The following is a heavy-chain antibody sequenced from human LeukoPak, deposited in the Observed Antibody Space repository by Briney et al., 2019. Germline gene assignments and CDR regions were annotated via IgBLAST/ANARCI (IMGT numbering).Heavy chain of an antibody. CDR1: GFTFSDYY. Sequence: GGSLRLSCAASGFTFSDYYMSWIRQAPGKGLEWVSYISSSGSTIYYADSVKGRFTISRDNAKNSLYLQMNSLRAEDTAVYYCARGRVVPAAIYYYYYYMDVWGKGTTVTVSS. D-gene: IGHD2-2*02. CDR2: ISSSGSTI. J-gene: IGHJ6*03. CDR3: ARGRVVPAAIYYYYYYMDV. V-gene: IGHV3-11*01.